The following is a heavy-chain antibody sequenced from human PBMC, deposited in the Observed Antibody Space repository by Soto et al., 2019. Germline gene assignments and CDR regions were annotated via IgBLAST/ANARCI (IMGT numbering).Heavy chain of an antibody. Sequence: QVQLQQWGAGLLKPSETLSLTCAVYGGSFSGYNWSWIRQPPGKGLEWIGAINHSGSTNYNPSPMSRVTISVDTSKSQFSLKLSSGTAAETGVYYCARGSPDFGVVVSHDYWVQGTLVTVSS. J-gene: IGHJ4*02. CDR3: ARGSPDFGVVVSHDY. D-gene: IGHD3-3*01. CDR1: GGSFSGYN. CDR2: INHSGST. V-gene: IGHV4-34*01.